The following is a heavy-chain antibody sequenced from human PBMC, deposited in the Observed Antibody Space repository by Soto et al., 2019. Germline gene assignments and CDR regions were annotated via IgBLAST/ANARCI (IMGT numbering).Heavy chain of an antibody. J-gene: IGHJ4*02. D-gene: IGHD6-13*01. CDR1: GFTFSTYA. CDR3: AKSYSSNWYDYFDY. V-gene: IGHV3-23*01. Sequence: GGSLRLSCAASGFTFSTYAMSWVRQAPGKGLEWVSAISGSGGSTYYADSVKGRFTISRDNSKNTLYLQMSSLRAEDTALYYCAKSYSSNWYDYFDYWGQGTLVTVSS. CDR2: ISGSGGST.